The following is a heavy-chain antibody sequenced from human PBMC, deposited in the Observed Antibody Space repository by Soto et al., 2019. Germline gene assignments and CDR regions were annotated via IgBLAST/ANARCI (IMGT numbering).Heavy chain of an antibody. Sequence: EVQLVESGGGLVMPGGSLRLSCAASGFTFSSFHMNWVRQAPGKGLEWVSSIYPGSTHIYYRDSGKGRFTISRDDSKKSVYLQMTGLRTEDTALSYYGREYCSGGGCYLRRRVFDVWGKGTIFTVSS. CDR1: GFTFSSFH. D-gene: IGHD2-15*01. CDR2: IYPGSTHI. J-gene: IGHJ3*01. CDR3: GREYCSGGGCYLRRRVFDV. V-gene: IGHV3-21*01.